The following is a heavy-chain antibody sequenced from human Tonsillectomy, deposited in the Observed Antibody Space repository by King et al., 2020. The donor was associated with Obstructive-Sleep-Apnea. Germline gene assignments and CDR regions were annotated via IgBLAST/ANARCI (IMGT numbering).Heavy chain of an antibody. CDR3: AKAGGYDYGDWYFDV. CDR2: ISGSGDNT. CDR1: GFLFTNYG. D-gene: IGHD5-12*01. J-gene: IGHJ2*01. V-gene: IGHV3-23*04. Sequence: VQLVESGGNLVQPGGSLRLSCAASGFLFTNYGMGWVRQAPGKGLEWVSAISGSGDNTYYADSVKGRFTISRDNSKNTLFLQMSSLRAEDTAQYFCAKAGGYDYGDWYFDVWGRGTLVTVSS.